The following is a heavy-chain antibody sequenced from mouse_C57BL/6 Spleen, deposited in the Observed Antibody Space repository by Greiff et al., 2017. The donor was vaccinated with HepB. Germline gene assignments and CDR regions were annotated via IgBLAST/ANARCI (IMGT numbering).Heavy chain of an antibody. CDR1: GFTFSDYG. D-gene: IGHD1-1*01. Sequence: EVQGVESGGGLVKPGGSLKLSCAASGFTFSDYGMHWVRQAPEKGLEWVAYISSGSSTIYYADTVKGRFTISRDNAKNTLFLQMTSLRSEDTAMYYCARVYYCGSSPYWYFDVWGTGTTVTVSS. V-gene: IGHV5-17*01. CDR2: ISSGSSTI. CDR3: ARVYYCGSSPYWYFDV. J-gene: IGHJ1*03.